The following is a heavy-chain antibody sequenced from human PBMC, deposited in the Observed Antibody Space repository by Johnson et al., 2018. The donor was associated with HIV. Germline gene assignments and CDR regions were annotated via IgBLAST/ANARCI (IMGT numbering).Heavy chain of an antibody. J-gene: IGHJ3*02. CDR1: GFTFSSYW. CDR2: LFSGDTT. CDR3: ARACRDGYTCDVFDI. Sequence: EVQVVESGGGLVQPGGSLRLSCAASGFTFSSYWMSWVRQAPGKGLEWVSVLFSGDTTYYADSVNGRFTISRDNSKNTLYLQMNSLRAEDTAVYYCARACRDGYTCDVFDIWGQGTLVTVSS. D-gene: IGHD5-24*01. V-gene: IGHV3-66*01.